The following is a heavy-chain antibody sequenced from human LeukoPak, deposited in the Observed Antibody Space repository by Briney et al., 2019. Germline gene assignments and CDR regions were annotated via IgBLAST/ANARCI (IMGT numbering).Heavy chain of an antibody. D-gene: IGHD5-18*01. Sequence: ASVKVSCKASGGTFSSYAISWVRQAPGQGLEWMGRIIPILGIANYAQKFQGRVTITADKSTSTAYMELSSLRSEDTAVYYCARGRDTAMVSLFDYWGPGTLVTVSS. J-gene: IGHJ4*02. V-gene: IGHV1-69*04. CDR1: GGTFSSYA. CDR3: ARGRDTAMVSLFDY. CDR2: IIPILGIA.